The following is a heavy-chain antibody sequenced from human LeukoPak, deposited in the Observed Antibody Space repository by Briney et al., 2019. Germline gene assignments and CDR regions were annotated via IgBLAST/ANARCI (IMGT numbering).Heavy chain of an antibody. CDR1: GDTFSSYV. V-gene: IGHV1-69*06. J-gene: IGHJ6*03. Sequence: SVKVSCKASGDTFSSYVISWVRQAPGQGLEWMGGIIPIFGSANYAQKFQGRVTITADKSTNTAYMELSSLRSEDTAVYYCARTQDIVATHYYYYMDVWGKGTTVTVSS. CDR3: ARTQDIVATHYYYYMDV. D-gene: IGHD5-12*01. CDR2: IIPIFGSA.